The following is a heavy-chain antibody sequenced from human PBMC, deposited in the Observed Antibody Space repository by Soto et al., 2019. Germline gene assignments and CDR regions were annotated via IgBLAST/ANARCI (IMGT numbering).Heavy chain of an antibody. CDR3: AKRQRGDGFAVAF. CDR1: GFTFTTFG. J-gene: IGHJ4*02. D-gene: IGHD3-10*01. Sequence: EVQLLESGGGLVQQGQSLRLSCVASGFTFTTFGMIWVRQAPGKGLEWVSGISSNGGSTYYADSVEGRFTISRDNSKNTLYLQLNSLRVEDTALFYCAKRQRGDGFAVAFWGRGTLVTVSS. V-gene: IGHV3-23*01. CDR2: ISSNGGST.